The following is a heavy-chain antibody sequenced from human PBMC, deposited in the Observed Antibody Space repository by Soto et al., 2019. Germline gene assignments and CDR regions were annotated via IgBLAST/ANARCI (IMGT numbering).Heavy chain of an antibody. Sequence: QVQLVQSGAEAKKPGASVKVSCKASGYTFTSYGISWVRQAPGQGLEWMGWISAYNGNTNYAQKLQGRVTMTTDTSTSTAYMELRSLRSDDTAVYYCARDHWGEHIVVVTAIRGFDYWGQGTLVTVSS. CDR2: ISAYNGNT. J-gene: IGHJ4*02. V-gene: IGHV1-18*04. D-gene: IGHD2-21*02. CDR1: GYTFTSYG. CDR3: ARDHWGEHIVVVTAIRGFDY.